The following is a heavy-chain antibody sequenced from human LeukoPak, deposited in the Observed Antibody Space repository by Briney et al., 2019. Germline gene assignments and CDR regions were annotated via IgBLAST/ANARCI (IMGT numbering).Heavy chain of an antibody. D-gene: IGHD2-15*01. CDR2: IWYDGSNK. J-gene: IGHJ4*02. CDR1: GFTFSSYG. V-gene: IGHV3-33*01. Sequence: GRSLRLSCAASGFTFSSYGMHWVRQAPGKGLEWVAVIWYDGSNKYYADSVKGRFTISRDNSKNTLYLQMNSLRAEDTAVYYCARGAANPTRGFDYWGQGTLVTVSS. CDR3: ARGAANPTRGFDY.